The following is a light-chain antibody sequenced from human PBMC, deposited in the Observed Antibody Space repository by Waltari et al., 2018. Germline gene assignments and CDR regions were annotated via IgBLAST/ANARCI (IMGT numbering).Light chain of an antibody. CDR2: LGS. CDR1: QSLLHSNGYKY. J-gene: IGKJ4*01. CDR3: MQALQTPLT. Sequence: DIVMTQSPLSLSVTPGEPASISCRSSQSLLHSNGYKYLDWYLQKPGQSPQLLIYLGSNRASGVPDGFSGSGSGTDFTLKISRVEAEDVGVYYCMQALQTPLTFGGGTKVEIK. V-gene: IGKV2-28*01.